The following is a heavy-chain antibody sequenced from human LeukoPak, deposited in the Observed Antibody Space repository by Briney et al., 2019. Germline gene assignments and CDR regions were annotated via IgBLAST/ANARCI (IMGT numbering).Heavy chain of an antibody. CDR2: FFQNGST. CDR1: GGSISSGGYS. CDR3: AGRRPTFSYTNYYYGMDV. D-gene: IGHD3-16*01. Sequence: PSQTLSLTCAVSGGSISSGGYSWSWIRQPPGKGLEWIGYFFQNGSTYYNPSLNSRVTLSVDRSKNQFSLKLRSVTAADTAVDYCAGRRPTFSYTNYYYGMDVWGQGTTVTVSS. J-gene: IGHJ6*02. V-gene: IGHV4-30-2*01.